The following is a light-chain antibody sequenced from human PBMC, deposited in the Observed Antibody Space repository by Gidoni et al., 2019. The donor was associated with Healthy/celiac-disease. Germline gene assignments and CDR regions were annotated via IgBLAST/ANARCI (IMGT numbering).Light chain of an antibody. V-gene: IGKV1-33*01. Sequence: DIQMTQSPSSLSASVGDRVTITCQARQDISNYLNWYQQKPGKAPKLLIYDASNLETGVPSWFSGRGGGTDFTFIISRLQPEDIATYYCQQYDNLFTFGPGTKVDIK. CDR1: QDISNY. J-gene: IGKJ3*01. CDR2: DAS. CDR3: QQYDNLFT.